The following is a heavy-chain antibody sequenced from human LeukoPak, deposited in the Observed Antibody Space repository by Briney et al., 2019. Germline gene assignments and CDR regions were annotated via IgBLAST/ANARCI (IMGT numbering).Heavy chain of an antibody. J-gene: IGHJ4*02. D-gene: IGHD6-13*01. V-gene: IGHV3-21*01. CDR3: ARASDNTAALFD. Sequence: GGSLRLSCAASGFTFSSYSMNWVRQAPGKGLEWVASISSSSTSMYYADSVKGRFTISRDNAKNSLYLHMNSLRAEDTAVYYCARASDNTAALFDWGQGTVVTVSS. CDR1: GFTFSSYS. CDR2: ISSSSTSM.